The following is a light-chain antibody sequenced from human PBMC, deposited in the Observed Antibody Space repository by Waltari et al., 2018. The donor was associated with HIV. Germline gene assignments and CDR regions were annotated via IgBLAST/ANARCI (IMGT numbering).Light chain of an antibody. J-gene: IGLJ2*01. CDR2: EVT. CDR1: SRHIGGYNY. Sequence: QSALTQPPSASGSPGQSVTISCTGTSRHIGGYNYVSWYQQHPGKAPKLIIYEVTKRPSGLPNRFSGSKSGNTASLTVSGLQAEDEADYYCVSYAGSNTVIFGGGTRLTVL. CDR3: VSYAGSNTVI. V-gene: IGLV2-8*01.